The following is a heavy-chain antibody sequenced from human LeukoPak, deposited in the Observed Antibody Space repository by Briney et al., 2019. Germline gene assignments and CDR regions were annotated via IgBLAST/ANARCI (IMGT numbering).Heavy chain of an antibody. CDR1: GFTVSSNY. Sequence: PGGSLRLSCAASGFTVSSNYMSWVRQAPGKGLEWVSVIYSGGNTYYADSVKGRFTTSRDNSKNTLYLQMTSLRAEDTAVYYCARADYYDSSGYNDYWGQGTLVTVSS. J-gene: IGHJ4*02. CDR2: IYSGGNT. V-gene: IGHV3-53*01. CDR3: ARADYYDSSGYNDY. D-gene: IGHD3-22*01.